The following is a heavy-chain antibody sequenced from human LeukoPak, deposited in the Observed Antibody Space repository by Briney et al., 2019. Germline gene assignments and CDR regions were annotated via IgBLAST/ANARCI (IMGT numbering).Heavy chain of an antibody. Sequence: GGSLSLSCVASGFTFSNAWMSWVRQAPGKGLEWVGRIKSKTDGGTTDYAAPVKGRFTISREESKNTLYLQMNSLKTQDTAVYYCTTEDIVVVPAANYYYYMDVWGKGTTVTVSS. CDR3: TTEDIVVVPAANYYYYMDV. CDR1: GFTFSNAW. J-gene: IGHJ6*03. CDR2: IKSKTDGGTT. D-gene: IGHD2-2*01. V-gene: IGHV3-15*01.